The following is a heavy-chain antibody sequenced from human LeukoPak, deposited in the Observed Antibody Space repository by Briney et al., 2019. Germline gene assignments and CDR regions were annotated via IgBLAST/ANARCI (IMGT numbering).Heavy chain of an antibody. CDR2: FHSSGNT. V-gene: IGHV4-61*01. J-gene: IGHJ4*02. Sequence: SETLSLTCTVSGDSLSSRKYYWNWIRQPPGKTLEWIGYFHSSGNTIYNPSLKSRATISADTSKNQFSLTVTSVTAADTAFYYCAGMRITTPTVRTLDYWGQGTLVTVSS. D-gene: IGHD1-14*01. CDR1: GDSLSSRKYY. CDR3: AGMRITTPTVRTLDY.